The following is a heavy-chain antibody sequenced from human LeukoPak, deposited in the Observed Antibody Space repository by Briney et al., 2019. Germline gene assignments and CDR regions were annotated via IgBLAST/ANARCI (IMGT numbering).Heavy chain of an antibody. CDR3: ATTLKGVWFGDRNWFDP. J-gene: IGHJ5*02. Sequence: ASVKVSCKASGYTFTSYDINWVRQATGQGLEWMGWMNPNSGNTGYAQKFQGRVTMTRNTSISTAYMELSSLRSEDTAVYYCATTLKGVWFGDRNWFDPWGQGTLVTVSS. D-gene: IGHD3-10*01. CDR1: GYTFTSYD. V-gene: IGHV1-8*01. CDR2: MNPNSGNT.